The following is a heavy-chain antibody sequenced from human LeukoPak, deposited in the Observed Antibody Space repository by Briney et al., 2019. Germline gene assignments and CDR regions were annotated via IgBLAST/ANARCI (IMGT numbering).Heavy chain of an antibody. CDR3: ARVARLGQEITLDY. Sequence: PSETLSLTCTVSGGSISSGGYYWSWIRQHPGKGLEWIGYIYYSGSTYYNPSLKSRVTISVDTSKNQFSLKLSSVTAADTAVYYCARVARLGQEITLDYWGQGTLVTVSS. V-gene: IGHV4-31*03. D-gene: IGHD1-14*01. J-gene: IGHJ4*02. CDR2: IYYSGST. CDR1: GGSISSGGYY.